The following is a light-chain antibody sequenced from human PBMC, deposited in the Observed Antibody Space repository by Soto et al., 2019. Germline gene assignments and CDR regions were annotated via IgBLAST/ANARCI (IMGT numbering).Light chain of an antibody. CDR3: SSYAGSNNLP. V-gene: IGLV2-8*01. J-gene: IGLJ3*02. Sequence: QAVLTQPRSASGSPGQSVTISCTGSSSDVGAYNYVSWYQQHPGKAPKLMIYEVTKRPSGVPDRFSGSKSGNTASLTVSGLEAEDDADYYCSSYAGSNNLPFGGGTKLTVL. CDR1: SSDVGAYNY. CDR2: EVT.